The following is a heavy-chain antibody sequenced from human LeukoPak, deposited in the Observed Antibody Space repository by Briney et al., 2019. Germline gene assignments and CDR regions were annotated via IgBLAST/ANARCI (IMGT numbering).Heavy chain of an antibody. CDR2: IDWDDDK. V-gene: IGHV2-70*11. J-gene: IGHJ4*02. Sequence: SGPTLVNPTQTLTLTCTFSGFSLSTRGMCVSWIRQPPGKALEWLARIDWDDDKYYSTSLKTRLTISKDTSKNQVVLTMTNMDPVDTATYYCARILTGEYYFDYWGQGTLVTVSS. CDR1: GFSLSTRGMC. CDR3: ARILTGEYYFDY. D-gene: IGHD3-9*01.